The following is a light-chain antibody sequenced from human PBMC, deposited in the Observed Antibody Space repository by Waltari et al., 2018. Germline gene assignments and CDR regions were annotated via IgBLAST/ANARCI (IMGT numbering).Light chain of an antibody. J-gene: IGKJ2*01. CDR3: QQYNNWPPEYT. CDR1: QSVRSD. CDR2: GAS. Sequence: QSPATLSVAPGERATLSCRASQSVRSDLAWYQRRPGQAPRLLIYGASTRATGIPARFSGSGSGTEFTLTISSLQSEDSAVYYCQQYNNWPPEYTFGQGTKLEIK. V-gene: IGKV3-15*01.